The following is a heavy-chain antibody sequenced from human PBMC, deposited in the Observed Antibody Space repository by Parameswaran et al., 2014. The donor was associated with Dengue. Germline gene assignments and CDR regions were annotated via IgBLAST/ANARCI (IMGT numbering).Heavy chain of an antibody. D-gene: IGHD1-26*01. J-gene: IGHJ5*02. V-gene: IGHV1-69*01. Sequence: SWVRQAPGQGLEWMGGIIPIFGTANYAQKFQGRVTITADESTSTAYMELSSLRSEDTAVYYCARVKMRSIVGATTNWFDPWGQGTLVTVSS. CDR3: ARVKMRSIVGATTNWFDP. CDR2: IIPIFGTA.